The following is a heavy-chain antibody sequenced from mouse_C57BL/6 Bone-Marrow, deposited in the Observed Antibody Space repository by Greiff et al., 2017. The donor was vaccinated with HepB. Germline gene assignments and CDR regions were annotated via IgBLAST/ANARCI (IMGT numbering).Heavy chain of an antibody. J-gene: IGHJ4*01. CDR1: GYSITSGYY. V-gene: IGHV3-6*01. D-gene: IGHD2-2*01. CDR2: ISYDGSN. CDR3: AREGGLHYYAMDY. Sequence: ESGPGLVKPSQSLSLTCSVTGYSITSGYYWNWIRQFPGNKLEWMGYISYDGSNNYNPSLKNRISITRDTSKNQFFLKLNSVTTEDTATYDCAREGGLHYYAMDYWGQGTSVTVSS.